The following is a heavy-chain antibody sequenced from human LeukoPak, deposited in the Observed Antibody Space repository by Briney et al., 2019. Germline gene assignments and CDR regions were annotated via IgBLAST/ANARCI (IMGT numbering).Heavy chain of an antibody. V-gene: IGHV3-9*01. D-gene: IGHD6-19*01. CDR2: ISWNSGSI. CDR1: GFTFHDYA. J-gene: IGHJ4*02. CDR3: AKDISIEVAGGNGHFDY. Sequence: PGRSLRLSCAVSGFTFHDYAMHWVRQAPGKGLEWVSGISWNSGSIGYEDSVKGRFTISRDNAKKSLYLQMNSLRAEDTALYYRAKDISIEVAGGNGHFDYWGQGTLVTVSS.